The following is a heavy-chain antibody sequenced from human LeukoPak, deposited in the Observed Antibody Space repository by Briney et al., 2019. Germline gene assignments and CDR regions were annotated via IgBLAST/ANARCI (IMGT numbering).Heavy chain of an antibody. V-gene: IGHV3-21*01. D-gene: IGHD3-22*01. Sequence: GGSLRLSCAASGFSFSSYSMNWVRQSPGKGLEWVSSISSDNTYIYHSDSVKGRFTISRDNSKNPLYLQMNSLRAEDTAVYYCARDSSAYYYDSSGSDFDYWGQGTLVTVSS. J-gene: IGHJ4*02. CDR1: GFSFSSYS. CDR3: ARDSSAYYYDSSGSDFDY. CDR2: ISSDNTYI.